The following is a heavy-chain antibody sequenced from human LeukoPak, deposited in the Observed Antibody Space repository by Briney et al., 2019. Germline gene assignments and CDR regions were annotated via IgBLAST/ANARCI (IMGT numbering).Heavy chain of an antibody. J-gene: IGHJ5*02. CDR3: AREGYQLLQPTDVNWFDP. D-gene: IGHD2-2*01. CDR1: GFTFSSYS. Sequence: PGGSLRLSCAASGFTFSSYSMNWVRQAPGKGLEWVSSISSSSSSYIYYADSVKGRFTISRDNAKNSLYLQMNSLRAEDTAVYYCAREGYQLLQPTDVNWFDPWGQGTLVTVSS. CDR2: ISSSSSSYI. V-gene: IGHV3-21*01.